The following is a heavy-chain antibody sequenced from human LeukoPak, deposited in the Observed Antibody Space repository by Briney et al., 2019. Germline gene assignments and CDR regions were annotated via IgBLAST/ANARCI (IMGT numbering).Heavy chain of an antibody. D-gene: IGHD5-24*01. Sequence: GESLKISCRGSGYSFTTNWIGWVRQMPGKGLERVGIIYPADSDARYSPSFRGHVTILADKSISTAYLQWSSLKASDTALYFCATRRDAYPIDYWGQGTLITVSS. J-gene: IGHJ4*02. V-gene: IGHV5-51*01. CDR2: IYPADSDA. CDR3: ATRRDAYPIDY. CDR1: GYSFTTNW.